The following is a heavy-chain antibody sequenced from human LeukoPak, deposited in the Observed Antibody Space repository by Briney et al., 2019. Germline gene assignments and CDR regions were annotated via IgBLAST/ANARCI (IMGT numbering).Heavy chain of an antibody. D-gene: IGHD1-1*01. CDR3: ARFKSTGWSKYPFDY. CDR1: GFTFTGYY. J-gene: IGHJ4*02. Sequence: ASVKVSCKASGFTFTGYYIHWVRQAPGQGLEWMGRIHPNSGGTNYAQTFQGRVTMTRDTSISTAYMELSRLRSDDAAVYYCARFKSTGWSKYPFDYWGQGTLVTVSS. CDR2: IHPNSGGT. V-gene: IGHV1-2*02.